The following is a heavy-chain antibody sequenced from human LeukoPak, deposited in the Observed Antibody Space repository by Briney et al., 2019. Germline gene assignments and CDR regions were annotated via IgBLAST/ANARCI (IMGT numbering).Heavy chain of an antibody. CDR1: DGSISSGSYY. D-gene: IGHD2-2*01. J-gene: IGHJ4*02. V-gene: IGHV4-61*02. Sequence: SQTLSLTCTVSDGSISSGSYYWSWIRQPAGKGLEWIGRIYTSGSTNYNPSLKSRVTISVDTSKNQFSLKLSSVTAADTAVYYCARADLGYCSSTSCYPFFDYWGQGTLVTVSS. CDR2: IYTSGST. CDR3: ARADLGYCSSTSCYPFFDY.